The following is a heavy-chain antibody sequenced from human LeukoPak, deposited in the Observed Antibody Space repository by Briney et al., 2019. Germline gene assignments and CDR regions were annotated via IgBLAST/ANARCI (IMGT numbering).Heavy chain of an antibody. J-gene: IGHJ4*02. CDR2: ISGSGGST. CDR3: AKEVVVVPAASEGHY. CDR1: GFTFSSYA. Sequence: GGSLRLSCAASGFTFSSYAMSWVRRAPGKGLEWVSAISGSGGSTYYADSVKGRFTISRDNSKNTLYLQMNSLRAEDTVVYYCAKEVVVVPAASEGHYWGQGTLVNVSS. D-gene: IGHD2-2*01. V-gene: IGHV3-23*01.